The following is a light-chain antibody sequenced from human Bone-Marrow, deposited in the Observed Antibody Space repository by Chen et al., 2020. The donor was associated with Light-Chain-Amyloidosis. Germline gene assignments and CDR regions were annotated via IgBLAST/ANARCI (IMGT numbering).Light chain of an antibody. V-gene: IGKV1-9*01. CDR3: QQFSSFPRT. Sequence: DIQLTQAPSFLSASVGDRVTITCRASQCVSSYLAWYQQKPGKAPKLLIYAASTLQRGVPSRFSGAGSGTEFTLTISSLQPEDFATYYCQQFSSFPRTFGQGTKVDIK. CDR1: QCVSSY. CDR2: AAS. J-gene: IGKJ1*01.